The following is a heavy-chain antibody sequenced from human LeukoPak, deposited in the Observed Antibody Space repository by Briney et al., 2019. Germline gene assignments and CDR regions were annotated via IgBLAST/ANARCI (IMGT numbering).Heavy chain of an antibody. CDR3: ARDEWELRLGYYYYMDV. V-gene: IGHV3-7*01. Sequence: PGGSLRLSCAASGFTFSSHWMSWVRQAPGKGLEWVANIKQDGSEKYYVDSVKGRFIISRDNAKNSLYLQMNSLRAEDTAVYYCARDEWELRLGYYYYMDVWGKGTTVTVSS. D-gene: IGHD1-26*01. J-gene: IGHJ6*03. CDR2: IKQDGSEK. CDR1: GFTFSSHW.